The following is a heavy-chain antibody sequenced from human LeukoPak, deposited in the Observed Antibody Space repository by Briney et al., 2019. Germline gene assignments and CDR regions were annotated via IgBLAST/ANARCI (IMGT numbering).Heavy chain of an antibody. CDR3: ARDLTVGATVRYFDY. J-gene: IGHJ4*02. Sequence: PGGSLRLSCAASGFTFSSYSMNWVRQAPGKGLEWVSSISSGSSYIYYADSVKGRFTISRDNAKNSLYLQMNSLRAEDTAVYYCARDLTVGATVRYFDYWGQGTLVTVSS. V-gene: IGHV3-21*01. CDR1: GFTFSSYS. D-gene: IGHD1-26*01. CDR2: ISSGSSYI.